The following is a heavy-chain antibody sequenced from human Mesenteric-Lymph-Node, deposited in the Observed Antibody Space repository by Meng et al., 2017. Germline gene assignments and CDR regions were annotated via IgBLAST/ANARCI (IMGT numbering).Heavy chain of an antibody. Sequence: GESLKISCAASGFTFSSYGMHWVRQAPGKGLEWVAVIWYDGSNKYYADSVKGRFTISRDNSKNTLYLQMNSLRAEDTAVYYCAKVLYYYDIDYWGQGTLVTVSS. D-gene: IGHD3-22*01. V-gene: IGHV3-33*06. CDR1: GFTFSSYG. J-gene: IGHJ4*02. CDR3: AKVLYYYDIDY. CDR2: IWYDGSNK.